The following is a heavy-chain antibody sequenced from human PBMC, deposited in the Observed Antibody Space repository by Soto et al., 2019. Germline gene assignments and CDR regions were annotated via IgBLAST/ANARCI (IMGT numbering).Heavy chain of an antibody. J-gene: IGHJ3*02. CDR2: IIPIFGTA. D-gene: IGHD2-15*01. CDR3: ARALVVVVVAATDENAFDI. Sequence: QVQLVQSGAEVKKPGSSVKVSCKASGGTFSSYAISWVRQAPGQGLEWMGGIIPIFGTANYAQKFQGRVTITADESTSTAYMELSSLGSEDTAVYYCARALVVVVVAATDENAFDIWGQGTMVTVSS. V-gene: IGHV1-69*01. CDR1: GGTFSSYA.